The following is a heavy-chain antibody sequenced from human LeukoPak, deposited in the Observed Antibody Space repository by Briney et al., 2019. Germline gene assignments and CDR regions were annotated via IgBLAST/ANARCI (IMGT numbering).Heavy chain of an antibody. D-gene: IGHD3-22*01. V-gene: IGHV3-48*03. J-gene: IGHJ4*02. Sequence: GGSLRLSCAVSGFTVSSEYMSWVRQAPGKGLEWLSCISSSGVTTYYADSVKGRFTISRDNAKNSLYLQMNSLRAEDTAVYYCARGFRVNPPFDYWGQGTLVTVSS. CDR1: GFTVSSEY. CDR3: ARGFRVNPPFDY. CDR2: ISSSGVTT.